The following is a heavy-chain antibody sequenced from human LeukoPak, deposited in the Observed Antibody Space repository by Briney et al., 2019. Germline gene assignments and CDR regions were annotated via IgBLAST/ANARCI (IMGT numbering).Heavy chain of an antibody. V-gene: IGHV3-23*01. J-gene: IGHJ4*02. Sequence: GGSLRLSCAASGFTFSSYAMSWVRQAPGRGLEWVSAISGSGGSTFYADSVKGRFTISRDNSKNTLYLQMNSLRAEDTAVYYCAKSGRVFDTSGYYWFPNWGQGILVTVSS. CDR1: GFTFSSYA. CDR3: AKSGRVFDTSGYYWFPN. CDR2: ISGSGGST. D-gene: IGHD3-22*01.